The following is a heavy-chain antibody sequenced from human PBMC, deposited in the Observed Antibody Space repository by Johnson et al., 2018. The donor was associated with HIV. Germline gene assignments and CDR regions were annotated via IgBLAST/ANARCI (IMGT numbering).Heavy chain of an antibody. CDR3: ARDLGGGYSSSSYAFDI. CDR1: GFTLSSYA. CDR2: IKQDGSEK. V-gene: IGHV3-7*01. D-gene: IGHD6-6*01. Sequence: VQLVESGGGVVQPGRSLRLSCAASGFTLSSYAMHWVRQAPGKGLEWVANIKQDGSEKYYVDSVKGRFTISRDNAKNTMYLQMNSLRAEDTAVYYCARDLGGGYSSSSYAFDIWGQGTMVTVSS. J-gene: IGHJ3*02.